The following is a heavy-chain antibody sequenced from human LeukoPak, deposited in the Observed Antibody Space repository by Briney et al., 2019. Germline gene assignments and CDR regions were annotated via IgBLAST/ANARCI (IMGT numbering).Heavy chain of an antibody. CDR2: INPNSGGT. J-gene: IGHJ5*02. D-gene: IGHD3-9*01. CDR1: GYTFTGYY. V-gene: IGHV1-2*02. CDR3: ARVSRGYDILTGYYNGWFDP. Sequence: ASVKVSCKASGYTFTGYYMHWVRQAPGQGLEWMGWINPNSGGTNYAQKFQGRVTMTRDTSISTAYMELSRLRSDDTAVYYCARVSRGYDILTGYYNGWFDPWGQGTLVTVSS.